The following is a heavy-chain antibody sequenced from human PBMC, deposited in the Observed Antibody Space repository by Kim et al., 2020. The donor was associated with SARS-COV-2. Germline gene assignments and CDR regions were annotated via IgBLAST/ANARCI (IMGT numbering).Heavy chain of an antibody. CDR3: ARLGADCSSTSCYFVNYYYYGMDV. D-gene: IGHD2-2*01. CDR2: IYPGDSDT. CDR1: GYSFTSYW. J-gene: IGHJ6*02. V-gene: IGHV5-51*01. Sequence: GESLKISCKGSGYSFTSYWIGWVRQMPGKGLEWMGIIYPGDSDTRYSPSFQGQVTISADKSISTAYLQWSSLKASDTAMYYCARLGADCSSTSCYFVNYYYYGMDVWGQGTTVTVSS.